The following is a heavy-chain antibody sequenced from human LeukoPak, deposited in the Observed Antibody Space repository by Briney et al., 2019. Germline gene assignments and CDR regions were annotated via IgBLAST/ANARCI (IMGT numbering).Heavy chain of an antibody. Sequence: ASVKVSCKVSGYTLTELSMHWVRQAPGKGLEWMGGFDPEDGEAIYAQKFQGRVTMTEDTSTDTAYMELSSLRSEDTAVYYCARDRIRGGSSSSTSCDYWGQGTLVTVSS. J-gene: IGHJ4*02. D-gene: IGHD6-6*01. V-gene: IGHV1-24*01. CDR1: GYTLTELS. CDR3: ARDRIRGGSSSSTSCDY. CDR2: FDPEDGEA.